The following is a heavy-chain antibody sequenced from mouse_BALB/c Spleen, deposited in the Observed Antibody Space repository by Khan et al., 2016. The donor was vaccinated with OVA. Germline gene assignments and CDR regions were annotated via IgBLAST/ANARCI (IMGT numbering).Heavy chain of an antibody. Sequence: LVESGGGLVQPGGSLKLACAASGFTFSSYGMSWVRQTPDKRMELVATINSNGGSTYYPDSVKGRFTISRDNAKNTRYLQMSSLKSEDTAMYYCARMARTINWGQGTTLTVSS. CDR2: INSNGGST. CDR3: ARMARTIN. V-gene: IGHV5-6-3*01. J-gene: IGHJ2*01. CDR1: GFTFSSYG.